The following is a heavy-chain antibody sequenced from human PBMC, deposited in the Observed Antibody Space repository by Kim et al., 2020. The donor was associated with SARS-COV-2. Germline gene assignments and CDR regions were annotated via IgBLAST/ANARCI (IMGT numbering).Heavy chain of an antibody. J-gene: IGHJ4*02. Sequence: SLKSRVTMSVDTSKNQFSLKLSSVTAADTAVYYCARNSRTPGVITTHFDYWGQGTLVTVSS. V-gene: IGHV4-4*07. D-gene: IGHD3-22*01. CDR3: ARNSRTPGVITTHFDY.